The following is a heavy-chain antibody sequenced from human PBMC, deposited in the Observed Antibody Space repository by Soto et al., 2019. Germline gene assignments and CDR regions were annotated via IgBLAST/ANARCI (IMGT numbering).Heavy chain of an antibody. CDR1: GFTFSSYA. CDR3: AKDGLDDYGDFDAFDI. Sequence: EVQLLESGGGLVQPGGSLRLSCAASGFTFSSYAMSWVRQAPGKGLEWVSAISGSGGSTYYADSVKGRFTISRDNSKNTLYLQMNSLRAEDTAVYYCAKDGLDDYGDFDAFDIWGQGTMVTVSS. D-gene: IGHD4-17*01. V-gene: IGHV3-23*01. CDR2: ISGSGGST. J-gene: IGHJ3*02.